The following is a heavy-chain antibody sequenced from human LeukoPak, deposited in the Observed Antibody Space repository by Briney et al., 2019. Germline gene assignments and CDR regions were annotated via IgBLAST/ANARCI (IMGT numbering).Heavy chain of an antibody. CDR3: ATSYYYDSSGQTPPRDAFDI. V-gene: IGHV4-61*02. CDR2: IYTSGST. J-gene: IGHJ3*02. CDR1: GGSISSGSYY. Sequence: PSQTLSLTCTVSGGSISSGSYYWSWIRQPAGKGLEWIGRIYTSGSTNYNPSLKSRVTISVDTSKNQFSLKLSSVTAADTAVYYCATSYYYDSSGQTPPRDAFDIWGQGTMVTVSS. D-gene: IGHD3-22*01.